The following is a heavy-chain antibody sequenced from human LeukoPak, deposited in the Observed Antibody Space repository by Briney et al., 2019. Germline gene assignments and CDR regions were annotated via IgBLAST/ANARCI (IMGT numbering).Heavy chain of an antibody. J-gene: IGHJ4*02. Sequence: SETLSLTCTVSGGSISSSSYYWGWIRQPPGKGLEWIGSIYYSGSTYYNPSLKSRVTIPVDTSKNQFSLKLSSVTAADTAVYYCAGSHGSGSYYNNQNWGQGTLVTVSS. CDR2: IYYSGST. V-gene: IGHV4-39*01. CDR1: GGSISSSSYY. D-gene: IGHD3-10*01. CDR3: AGSHGSGSYYNNQN.